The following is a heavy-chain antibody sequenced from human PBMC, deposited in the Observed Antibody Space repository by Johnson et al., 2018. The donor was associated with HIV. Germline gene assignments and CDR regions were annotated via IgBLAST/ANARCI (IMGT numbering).Heavy chain of an antibody. D-gene: IGHD1-26*01. J-gene: IGHJ3*02. CDR3: AVNSGNYYVYAFDI. CDR1: GFTFSNNA. V-gene: IGHV3-23*04. Sequence: VRLVESGGGLVQPGGSLRLSCAASGFTFSNNAMSWVRQAPGKGLEWVAGISGTGDNTYYADSVKGRFTISRENSKNTVYLQLNSLRAEDTALYYCAVNSGNYYVYAFDIWGQGTMVTVSS. CDR2: ISGTGDNT.